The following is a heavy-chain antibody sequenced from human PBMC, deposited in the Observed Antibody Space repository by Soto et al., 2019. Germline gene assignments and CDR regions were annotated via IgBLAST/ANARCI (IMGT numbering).Heavy chain of an antibody. D-gene: IGHD3-10*01. J-gene: IGHJ4*02. CDR1: GFTVSSNY. CDR2: IYSGGST. CDR3: ARVNLVRGVRLFDY. Sequence: GGSLRLSCAASGFTVSSNYMSWVRQAPGKGLEWVSVIYSGGSTYYADSVKGRFTISRDNSKNTLYLQMNSLRAEDTAVYYCARVNLVRGVRLFDYWGQGTLVTVSS. V-gene: IGHV3-53*01.